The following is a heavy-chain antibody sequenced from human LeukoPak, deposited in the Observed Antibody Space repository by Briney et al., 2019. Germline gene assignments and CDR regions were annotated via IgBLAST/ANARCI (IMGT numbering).Heavy chain of an antibody. CDR1: GFTFSNYS. V-gene: IGHV3-23*01. Sequence: PGGSLRLSCAASGFTFSNYSMNWVRQAPGKGLEGVSTISGSGGTTYYADSVKGRFTISRDNSKHTLYLHMNTQRAEDTAVLYCAKGTSSSWLLFDYWGQGNLVTVSS. D-gene: IGHD6-13*01. J-gene: IGHJ4*02. CDR3: AKGTSSSWLLFDY. CDR2: ISGSGGTT.